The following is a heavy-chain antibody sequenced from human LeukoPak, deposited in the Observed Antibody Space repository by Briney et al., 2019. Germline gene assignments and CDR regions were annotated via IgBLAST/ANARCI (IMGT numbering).Heavy chain of an antibody. J-gene: IGHJ6*04. Sequence: SETLSLTCAVYGGSFSGYYWSWIRQPPGKGLEWIGEINHSGSTNYNPSLKSRVTISVDTSKNQFSLKLSSVTAADTAVYYCARGRRGIRGDLIYGMDVWGKGTTVTVSS. CDR1: GGSFSGYY. CDR2: INHSGST. V-gene: IGHV4-34*01. D-gene: IGHD2-21*02. CDR3: ARGRRGIRGDLIYGMDV.